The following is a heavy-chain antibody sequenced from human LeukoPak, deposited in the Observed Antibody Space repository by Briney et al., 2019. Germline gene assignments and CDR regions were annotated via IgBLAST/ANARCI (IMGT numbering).Heavy chain of an antibody. D-gene: IGHD4-23*01. CDR1: GFTFSSYS. V-gene: IGHV3-21*01. CDR2: ISSSSGYI. Sequence: GGSLRLSCAASGFTFSSYSMNWVRQAPGKGLEWVSSISSSSGYIYYADSVKGRFTISRDNAKNSLYLQMNRLRAEDTAVYYCARDGSPGFGGNYFDYWGQGTLVTVSS. J-gene: IGHJ4*02. CDR3: ARDGSPGFGGNYFDY.